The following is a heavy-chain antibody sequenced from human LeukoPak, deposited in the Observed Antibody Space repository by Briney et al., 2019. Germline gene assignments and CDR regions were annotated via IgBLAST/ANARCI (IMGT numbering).Heavy chain of an antibody. J-gene: IGHJ5*02. V-gene: IGHV4-61*02. CDR3: TRDSGVGGEDKFDP. D-gene: IGHD3-10*01. CDR1: GGSISSGSYY. CDR2: IYTSGST. Sequence: SETLSLTCTVSGGSISSGSYYWSWIRQPAGKGLEWIGRIYTSGSTTYNPSLKSRVTMSVDTSKNQFSLNLSSVTAADTAVYYCTRDSGVGGEDKFDPWGQGTLVTVSS.